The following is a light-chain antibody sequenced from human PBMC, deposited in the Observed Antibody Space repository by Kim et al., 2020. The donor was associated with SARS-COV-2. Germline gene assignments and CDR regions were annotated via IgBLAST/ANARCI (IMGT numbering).Light chain of an antibody. CDR3: HVWDSNTAV. CDR2: RDR. Sequence: VALGQTARITCGGSSIGAESVHWYQQKPGQAPVLVIYRDRNRPSGIPERFSGSNSGNTATLTISRAQAGDEADYYCHVWDSNTAVFGGGTRLSVL. V-gene: IGLV3-9*01. CDR1: SIGAES. J-gene: IGLJ3*02.